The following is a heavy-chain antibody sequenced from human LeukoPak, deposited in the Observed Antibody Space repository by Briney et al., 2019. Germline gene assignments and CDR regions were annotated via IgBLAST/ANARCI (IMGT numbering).Heavy chain of an antibody. CDR2: IDTGGDNT. J-gene: IGHJ4*02. Sequence: TGGSLRLSCAASGLTFSTYAMAWVRQAPGKGLEWVATIDTGGDNTYYADSVKGRFTISRDNAKNSVFLQMNSLRAEDTAVYYCARGRGRWYYFDFWGQGTLVTVSS. CDR1: GLTFSTYA. CDR3: ARGRGRWYYFDF. V-gene: IGHV3-21*01.